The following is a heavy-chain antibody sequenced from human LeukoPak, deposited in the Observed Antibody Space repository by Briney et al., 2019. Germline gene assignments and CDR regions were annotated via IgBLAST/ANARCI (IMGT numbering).Heavy chain of an antibody. CDR3: APSSGYSTLIDY. J-gene: IGHJ4*02. Sequence: PGGSLRLSCAASGFTFSSYAMSRVRQAPGKGLEWVSAISGSGGSTYYADSVKGRFTISRDNSKNTLYLQMNSLRAEDTAVYYCAPSSGYSTLIDYWGQGTLVTVSS. CDR2: ISGSGGST. CDR1: GFTFSSYA. V-gene: IGHV3-23*01. D-gene: IGHD3-22*01.